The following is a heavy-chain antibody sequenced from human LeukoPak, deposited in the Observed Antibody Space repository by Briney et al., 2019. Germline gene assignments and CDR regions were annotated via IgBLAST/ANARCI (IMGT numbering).Heavy chain of an antibody. Sequence: ASVKVSCKASGYTFTGYYMHWVRQAPGQGLEWMGWINPNSGDTIYAQKFQDRVTMTRDTSISAAYMELSRLRSDDTAVYYCAGARPGRGMDVWGQGTTVTVSS. J-gene: IGHJ6*02. CDR2: INPNSGDT. CDR1: GYTFTGYY. D-gene: IGHD6-6*01. CDR3: AGARPGRGMDV. V-gene: IGHV1-2*02.